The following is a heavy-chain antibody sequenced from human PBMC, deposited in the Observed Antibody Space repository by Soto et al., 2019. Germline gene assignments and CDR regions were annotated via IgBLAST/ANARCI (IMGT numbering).Heavy chain of an antibody. CDR2: IYYSGST. D-gene: IGHD4-17*01. CDR3: ARVSHDYGDYGYFDY. Sequence: QVQLQESGPGLVKPSQTLSLTCTVSGGSISSGGYYWSWIRQHPGKGLEWIGYIYYSGSTYYNPSLKSPVTIPVDTSKNQFSLKLSSVTAADTAVYYCARVSHDYGDYGYFDYWGQGTLVTVSS. J-gene: IGHJ4*02. V-gene: IGHV4-31*01. CDR1: GGSISSGGYY.